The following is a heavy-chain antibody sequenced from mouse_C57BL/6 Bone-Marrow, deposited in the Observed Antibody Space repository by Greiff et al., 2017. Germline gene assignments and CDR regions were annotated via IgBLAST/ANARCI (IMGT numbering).Heavy chain of an antibody. CDR1: GFTFSSYG. Sequence: EVKLMESGGDLVKPGGSLKLSCAASGFTFSSYGMSWVRQTPDKRLEWVATISSGGSYTYYPDSVTGRFTISRDNAKNTLYLQMSSLKSEDTAMYDCARHDGYFWYVDVWGTGTTVTVSS. V-gene: IGHV5-6*01. J-gene: IGHJ1*03. CDR3: ARHDGYFWYVDV. CDR2: ISSGGSYT. D-gene: IGHD2-3*01.